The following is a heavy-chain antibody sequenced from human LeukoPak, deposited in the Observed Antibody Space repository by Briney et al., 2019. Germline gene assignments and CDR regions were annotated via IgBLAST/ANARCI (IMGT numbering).Heavy chain of an antibody. CDR2: INSDGSST. CDR1: GFTFSSYS. Sequence: QTGGSLRLSCAASGFTFSSYSMNWVRQAPGKGLVWVSRINSDGSSTNYADSVKGRFTISRDNAKNTLYLQLNSLRAEDTAVYYCARDRGEYYFDSWGQGTLVTVSP. V-gene: IGHV3-74*01. J-gene: IGHJ4*02. D-gene: IGHD3-10*01. CDR3: ARDRGEYYFDS.